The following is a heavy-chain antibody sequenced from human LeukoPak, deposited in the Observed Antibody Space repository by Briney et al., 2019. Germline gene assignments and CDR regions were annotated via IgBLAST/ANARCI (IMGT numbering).Heavy chain of an antibody. V-gene: IGHV4-30-4*01. CDR2: IYYSGST. Sequence: SQTLSLTCTVSGGSISSGDYYWSWIRQPPGKGLEWIGYIYYSGSTYYNPSLKSRVTISVDTSKNQFSLKLSSVTAADTAVYYCARGRAAPHVNFDYWGQGTLVTVSS. J-gene: IGHJ4*02. D-gene: IGHD6-6*01. CDR3: ARGRAAPHVNFDY. CDR1: GGSISSGDYY.